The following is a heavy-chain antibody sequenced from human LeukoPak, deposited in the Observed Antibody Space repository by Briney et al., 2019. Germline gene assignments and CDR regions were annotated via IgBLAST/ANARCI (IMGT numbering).Heavy chain of an antibody. CDR3: ARGKSRGSHIDY. Sequence: GGSLRLSCAASGFTFSIYAMHWVRQAPGKGLEWVAVISYDGSNKYYADSVTGRFTISRDNSKNTLYLQMNSLRAEDTAVYYCARGKSRGSHIDYWGQGTLVTVSS. CDR2: ISYDGSNK. J-gene: IGHJ4*02. V-gene: IGHV3-30*04. D-gene: IGHD1-26*01. CDR1: GFTFSIYA.